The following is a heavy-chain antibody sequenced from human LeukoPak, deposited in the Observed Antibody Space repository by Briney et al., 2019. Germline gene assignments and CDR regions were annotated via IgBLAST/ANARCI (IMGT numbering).Heavy chain of an antibody. CDR2: ISWNSFSL. D-gene: IGHD6-19*01. V-gene: IGHV3-9*01. J-gene: IGHJ4*02. CDR1: GFTFDDYP. CDR3: AKDGMAVAGAIDY. Sequence: GGSLRLSCAASGFTFDDYPMHWVRQSPGRGLEWDSVISWNSFSLAYADSVKGRFTISRDNAKISLYLQIDSLRAEDTAFYYCAKDGMAVAGAIDYWGQGTLVTVSS.